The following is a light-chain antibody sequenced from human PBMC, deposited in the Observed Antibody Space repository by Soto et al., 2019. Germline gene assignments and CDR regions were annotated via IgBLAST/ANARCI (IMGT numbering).Light chain of an antibody. J-gene: IGKJ1*01. CDR3: QQYNDWPRT. V-gene: IGKV3-15*01. CDR1: QSVGTY. Sequence: ELVMTQSPATLSVSPGERATLSCRASQSVGTYLAWYQQKPGQAPRLLIYGASTRAAGISPRFSGGGSGTEFTLTISSLQSEDFAVYYCQQYNDWPRTCGQGTKVGIK. CDR2: GAS.